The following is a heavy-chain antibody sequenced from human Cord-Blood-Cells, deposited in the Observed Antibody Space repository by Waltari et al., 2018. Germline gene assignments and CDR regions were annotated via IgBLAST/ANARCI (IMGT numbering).Heavy chain of an antibody. D-gene: IGHD3-16*01. CDR1: GFTFSSYD. J-gene: IGHJ4*02. CDR2: ISGSGGST. CDR3: AITVRGIGFGYFDY. V-gene: IGHV3-23*01. Sequence: EVQLLESGGGLVQPGGSLRLSCAASGFTFSSYDMSWVRPAPGKGREWVSAISGSGGSTYYADSVKGRFTISRDNSKNTLYLQMNSLRAEDTAVYYCAITVRGIGFGYFDYWGQGTLVTVSS.